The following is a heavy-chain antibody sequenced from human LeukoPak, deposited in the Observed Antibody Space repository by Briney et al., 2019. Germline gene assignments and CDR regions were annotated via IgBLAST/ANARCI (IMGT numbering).Heavy chain of an antibody. V-gene: IGHV1-69*04. CDR2: IIPILGIA. J-gene: IGHJ6*02. Sequence: GASVKVSCKASGGTFISYAISWVRQAPGQGLEWMGRIIPILGIANYAQKFQGRVTITADKSTSTAYMELSSLRSEDTAVYYCARDPYYYYGMDVWGQGTTVTVSS. CDR1: GGTFISYA. CDR3: ARDPYYYYGMDV.